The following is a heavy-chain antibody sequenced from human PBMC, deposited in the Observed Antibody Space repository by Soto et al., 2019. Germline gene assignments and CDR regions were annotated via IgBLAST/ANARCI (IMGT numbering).Heavy chain of an antibody. D-gene: IGHD6-19*01. V-gene: IGHV3-21*01. CDR1: GFTFSSDS. CDR3: SRVYRSGWYPGY. CDR2: ISSSSSYI. Sequence: EVQVVESGGGLVKPGGSLRLSCAASGFTFSSDSMNWVRQAPGKGLEWVSSISSSSSYIYYADSVKGRFTISRDNAKNSLYLQMNSLRAEDTAVYYCSRVYRSGWYPGYWGPGTLVTVSS. J-gene: IGHJ4*02.